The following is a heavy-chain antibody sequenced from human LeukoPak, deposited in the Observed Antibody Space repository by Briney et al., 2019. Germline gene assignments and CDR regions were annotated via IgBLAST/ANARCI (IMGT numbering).Heavy chain of an antibody. CDR1: GFTFSSYS. CDR3: ARDGLPVWRLDY. CDR2: ISSSSYI. Sequence: GGSLRLSCAASGFTFSSYSMNWVRQAPGKGLEWVSSISSSSYIYYADSVKGRFTISRDNAKNSLYLQMNSLRAEDTAVYYCARDGLPVWRLDYWGQGTLVTVSS. D-gene: IGHD3-16*01. V-gene: IGHV3-21*01. J-gene: IGHJ4*02.